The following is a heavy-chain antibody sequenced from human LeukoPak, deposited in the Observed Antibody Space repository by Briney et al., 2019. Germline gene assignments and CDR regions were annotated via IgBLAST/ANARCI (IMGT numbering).Heavy chain of an antibody. J-gene: IGHJ5*02. CDR3: ARGGVFPRQFDP. D-gene: IGHD3-16*01. CDR1: GGSIRSYY. Sequence: SETLSLTCTVSGGSIRSYYWSWIRQPPGKGLEWIWYIYYSGSTNYNPSLKSRVTISVDTSKNQFSLNLTSVTAADMAVYYCARGGVFPRQFDPWGQGTLVTVSS. V-gene: IGHV4-59*01. CDR2: IYYSGST.